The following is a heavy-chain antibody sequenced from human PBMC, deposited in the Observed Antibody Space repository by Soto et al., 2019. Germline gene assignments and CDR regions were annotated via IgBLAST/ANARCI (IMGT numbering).Heavy chain of an antibody. D-gene: IGHD4-17*01. V-gene: IGHV3-30*18. J-gene: IGHJ6*02. Sequence: QLVESGGGVVPPGASLRLSCGASGFTFSTFGMNWVRQTPGQGLEWVAVFSYGGNNKVYADAEKGRITISRDNFKNTVDLLMNNRKVDETAVYHCAKDLQAYGDYDYYCYGLDVWGQGATVSVSS. CDR2: FSYGGNNK. CDR1: GFTFSTFG. CDR3: AKDLQAYGDYDYYCYGLDV.